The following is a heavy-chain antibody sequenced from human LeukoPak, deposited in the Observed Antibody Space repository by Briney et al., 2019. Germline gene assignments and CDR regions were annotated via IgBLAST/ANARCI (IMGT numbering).Heavy chain of an antibody. CDR2: INHSGST. D-gene: IGHD1-14*01. CDR3: ARGRVKRNMNLSPLGRYGMDV. CDR1: GGSFSGYY. Sequence: RTSETLSLTCAVYGGSFSGYYWSWIRQPPGKGLEWIGEINHSGSTNYNPSLKSRVTISVDTSKNQFSLKLSSVTAADTAVYYCARGRVKRNMNLSPLGRYGMDVWGQGTTVTVSS. J-gene: IGHJ6*02. V-gene: IGHV4-34*01.